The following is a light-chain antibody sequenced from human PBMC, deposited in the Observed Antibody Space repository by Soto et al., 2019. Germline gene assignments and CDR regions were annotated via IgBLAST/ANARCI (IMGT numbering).Light chain of an antibody. CDR1: QGIRND. Sequence: ASQMSQSPSSLYSSVGDRVSITCRASQGIRNDLGWYQQKPGKAPKLLIYAASSLQSGVPSRFSGSGSGTDFTLTIRSLQPEDFATYYCLQDYNYPLTFGGGTKVDIK. J-gene: IGKJ4*01. CDR3: LQDYNYPLT. CDR2: AAS. V-gene: IGKV1-6*01.